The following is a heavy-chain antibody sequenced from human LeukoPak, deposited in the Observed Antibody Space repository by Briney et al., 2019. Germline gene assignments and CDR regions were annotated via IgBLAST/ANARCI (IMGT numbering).Heavy chain of an antibody. CDR1: GFTFSNAW. V-gene: IGHV3-15*01. D-gene: IGHD1-1*01. J-gene: IGHJ3*02. Sequence: PGGSLRLSCAASGFTFSNAWMSWVRQAPGKGLEGVGRIKSKTDGGTTDYAAPVKGRFTISRDNAKNSLYLQMNSLTAEDTAVYYCARKMKTGDRVGTFDIWGQGTMVTVSS. CDR3: ARKMKTGDRVGTFDI. CDR2: IKSKTDGGTT.